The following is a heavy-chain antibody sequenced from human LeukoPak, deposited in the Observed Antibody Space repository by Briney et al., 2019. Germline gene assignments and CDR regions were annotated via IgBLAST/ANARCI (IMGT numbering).Heavy chain of an antibody. V-gene: IGHV4-59*12. D-gene: IGHD4-17*01. CDR2: IYYSGST. CDR1: GGSISSYY. CDR3: ASSATVTKTFDY. Sequence: PSETLSLTCTVSGGSISSYYWSWIRQPPGKGLEWIGYIYYSGSTNYNPSLKSRVTMSVDTSKNQFSLKLSSVTAADTAVYYCASSATVTKTFDYWGQGTLVTVSS. J-gene: IGHJ4*02.